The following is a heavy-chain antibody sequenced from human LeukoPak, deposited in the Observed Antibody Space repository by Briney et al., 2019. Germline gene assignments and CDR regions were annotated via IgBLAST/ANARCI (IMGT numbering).Heavy chain of an antibody. Sequence: GGSLILSCAASGFTFSSYSMNWVRQAPGKGLEWVSSISSSSSYIYYADSVKGRFTISRDNAKNSLYLQMNSLRAEDTAVYYCARGRLLSGYEDFDYWGQGTLVTVSS. CDR2: ISSSSSYI. J-gene: IGHJ4*02. CDR1: GFTFSSYS. V-gene: IGHV3-21*01. D-gene: IGHD5-12*01. CDR3: ARGRLLSGYEDFDY.